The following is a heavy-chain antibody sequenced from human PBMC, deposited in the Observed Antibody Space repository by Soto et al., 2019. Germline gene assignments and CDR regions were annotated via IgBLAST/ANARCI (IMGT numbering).Heavy chain of an antibody. CDR3: ARSGDNYNLFDY. Sequence: GGSLRLSCAASGFTFSDYYMSWIRQAPGKGLEWLSYSSDSGTFTRYADSVKGRFSISRDNAKNSLYLQINSLRGEDTAIYYCARSGDNYNLFDYWGQGT. V-gene: IGHV3-11*06. D-gene: IGHD1-1*01. J-gene: IGHJ4*02. CDR2: SSDSGTFT. CDR1: GFTFSDYY.